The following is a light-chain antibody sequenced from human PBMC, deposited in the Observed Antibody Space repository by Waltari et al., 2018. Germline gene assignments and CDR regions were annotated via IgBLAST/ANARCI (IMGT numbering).Light chain of an antibody. CDR2: DVS. V-gene: IGLV2-14*01. Sequence: QSALTQPASVSGSPGPSITIPCPCPSSDIGRYHYFPWYPQLPGKAPKLMIYDVSNRHSGVSNRFSGAKSGNTASLTIAGLQAEDEADYYCSSYTSSSTVVFGGGTKLTVL. J-gene: IGLJ2*01. CDR1: SSDIGRYHY. CDR3: SSYTSSSTVV.